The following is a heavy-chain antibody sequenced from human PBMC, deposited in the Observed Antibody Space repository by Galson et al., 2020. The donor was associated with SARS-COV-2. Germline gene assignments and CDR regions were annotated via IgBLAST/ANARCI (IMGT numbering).Heavy chain of an antibody. V-gene: IGHV3-9*01. Sequence: GGSLRLSCAASGFTFDDYAMHWVRQAPGKGLEWVSGISWNSGSIGYADSVKGRFTISRDNAKNSLYLQMNSLRAEDTALYYCAKDNGILAAAVGYWYFDLWGRGTLVTVSS. J-gene: IGHJ2*01. D-gene: IGHD6-13*01. CDR2: ISWNSGSI. CDR3: AKDNGILAAAVGYWYFDL. CDR1: GFTFDDYA.